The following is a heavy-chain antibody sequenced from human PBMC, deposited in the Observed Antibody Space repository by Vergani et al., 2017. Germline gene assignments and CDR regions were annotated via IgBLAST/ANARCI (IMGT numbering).Heavy chain of an antibody. D-gene: IGHD2/OR15-2a*01. J-gene: IGHJ6*02. CDR2: IRYDGSSE. V-gene: IGHV3-30*02. CDR3: ANSVIAGNVGVAYFGMDV. Sequence: QVQLLQSGGGVVQPGGSLRLSCTLSGFTLNTYGIHWVRQAPGKGLEWVSFIRYDGSSEYYGDSVKGRFTISRDKSQNTVILQMNSLRTEDTAVYFCANSVIAGNVGVAYFGMDVWGRGTTVTVSS. CDR1: GFTLNTYG.